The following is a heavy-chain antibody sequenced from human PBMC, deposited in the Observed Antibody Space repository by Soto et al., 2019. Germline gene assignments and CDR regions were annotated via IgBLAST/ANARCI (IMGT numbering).Heavy chain of an antibody. V-gene: IGHV3-7*03. J-gene: IGHJ4*02. CDR1: GFTFSSYW. Sequence: AGGSLRLSCAASGFTFSSYWMSWVRQAPGKGLEWVANIKQDGSEKYYVDSVKGRFTISRDNAKNSLYLQMNSLRAEDTAVYYCAREFLNVGSGWYLDYWGQGTLVTVSS. CDR3: AREFLNVGSGWYLDY. CDR2: IKQDGSEK. D-gene: IGHD6-19*01.